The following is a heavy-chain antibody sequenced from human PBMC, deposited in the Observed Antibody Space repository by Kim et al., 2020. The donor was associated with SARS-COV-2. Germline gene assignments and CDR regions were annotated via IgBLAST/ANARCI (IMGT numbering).Heavy chain of an antibody. CDR1: GYSFTSYW. J-gene: IGHJ6*02. D-gene: IGHD1-1*01. CDR2: IYPGDSDT. V-gene: IGHV5-51*01. CDR3: ARQPPTYYYGMDV. Sequence: GESLKISCKGSGYSFTSYWIGWVRQMPGKGLEWMGIIYPGDSDTRYSPSFQGQVTISADKSISTAYLQWSSLKASDTAMYYCARQPPTYYYGMDVWGQGTTVTVSS.